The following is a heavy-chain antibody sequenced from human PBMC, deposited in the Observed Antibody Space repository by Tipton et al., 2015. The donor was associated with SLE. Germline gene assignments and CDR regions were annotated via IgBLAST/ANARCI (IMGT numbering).Heavy chain of an antibody. CDR3: ARTLGAIAHTVYDAFDI. J-gene: IGHJ3*02. CDR2: IHSSGTT. D-gene: IGHD1-26*01. V-gene: IGHV4-59*01. Sequence: TLSLTCTVSGGSISNFYWSWIRQPPGKGLEWIGYIHSSGTTNYNASLKTRLTMSVDTSKNQFSLRLTSVTAADTAVYYCARTLGAIAHTVYDAFDIWGQGKMVTVSS. CDR1: GGSISNFY.